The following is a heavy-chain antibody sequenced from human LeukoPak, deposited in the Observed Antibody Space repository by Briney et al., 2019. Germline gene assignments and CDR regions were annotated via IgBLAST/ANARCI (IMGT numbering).Heavy chain of an antibody. Sequence: ASVKVSCKASGYTFTNYAINWVRQAPGQGLEWMGWISAYNGNTNYAQKLQGRVTMTTDTSTSTAYMELRGLRSDDTAVYYCARAYSSSWYYFDYWGQGTLVTVSS. J-gene: IGHJ4*02. V-gene: IGHV1-18*01. CDR3: ARAYSSSWYYFDY. D-gene: IGHD6-13*01. CDR2: ISAYNGNT. CDR1: GYTFTNYA.